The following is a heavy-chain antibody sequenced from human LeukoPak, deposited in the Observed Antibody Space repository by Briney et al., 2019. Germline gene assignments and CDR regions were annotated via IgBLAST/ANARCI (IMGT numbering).Heavy chain of an antibody. V-gene: IGHV4-59*01. D-gene: IGHD3-3*02. CDR2: IYYSGST. CDR1: GGSISSYY. CDR3: ARVSPYYYYGMDV. Sequence: PSETLSLTCTVSGGSISSYYWSWIRQPPGKGLEWIGYIYYSGSTNHNPSLKSRVTISVDTSKNQFSLKLSSVTAADTAVYYCARVSPYYYYGMDVWGKGTTVTVSS. J-gene: IGHJ6*04.